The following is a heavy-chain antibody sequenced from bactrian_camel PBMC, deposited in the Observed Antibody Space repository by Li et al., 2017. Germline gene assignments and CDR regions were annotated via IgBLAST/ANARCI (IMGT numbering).Heavy chain of an antibody. V-gene: IGHV3S53*01. D-gene: IGHD7*01. CDR3: AAERSIAPDRRLWESAFGY. CDR1: GFTNSGKS. J-gene: IGHJ6*01. CDR2: IDSDGRT. Sequence: VQLVESGGGSVQVGGSLTLSCTASGFTNSGKSMAWFRQVRGKQREAVAAIDSDGRTSYTDPVKGRFTISQDSAKNTTFLQMNNLKPEDTAVYTCAAERSIAPDRRLWESAFGYFGQGTQVTVS.